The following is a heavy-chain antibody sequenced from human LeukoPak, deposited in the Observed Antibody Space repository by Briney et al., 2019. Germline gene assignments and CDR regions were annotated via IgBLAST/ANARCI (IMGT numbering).Heavy chain of an antibody. V-gene: IGHV1-69*13. CDR1: GGTFSNFA. CDR2: IIPIFGTT. J-gene: IGHJ4*02. D-gene: IGHD3-3*01. Sequence: SVKVSCKASGGTFSNFAISWVRQGPGQGLEWMGGIIPIFGTTTYAQKLQGRVTFTADESTSTVYMELSSLRSEDTTVYYCARGITAVRFLEWTYWGQGTLVTVSS. CDR3: ARGITAVRFLEWTY.